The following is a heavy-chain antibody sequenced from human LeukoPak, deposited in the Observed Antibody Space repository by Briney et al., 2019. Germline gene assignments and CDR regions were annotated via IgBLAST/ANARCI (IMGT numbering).Heavy chain of an antibody. Sequence: PGGSLRLSCAASGFTFSSYAMSWVRQAPGKGLEWVSAISASGGSTYYADSVKGRFTISRDNSKNTLFLQMNSLRAEDTAVYYCAKADISAVAGTADFWGQGTLVTVSS. D-gene: IGHD6-19*01. V-gene: IGHV3-23*01. J-gene: IGHJ4*02. CDR2: ISASGGST. CDR3: AKADISAVAGTADF. CDR1: GFTFSSYA.